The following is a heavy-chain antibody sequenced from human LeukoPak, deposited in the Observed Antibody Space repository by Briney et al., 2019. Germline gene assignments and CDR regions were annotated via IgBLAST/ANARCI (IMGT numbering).Heavy chain of an antibody. CDR1: GFTFTSYA. J-gene: IGHJ3*02. Sequence: GGSLRLSCAASGFTFTSYAMSWVRQAPGKGLEWVSAISGSGGSTYYADSVKGRFTISRDNSKNTLYLQMNSLRAEDTAVYYCAKGVWQWLVPGAFDIWGQGTMVTVSS. CDR3: AKGVWQWLVPGAFDI. D-gene: IGHD6-19*01. CDR2: ISGSGGST. V-gene: IGHV3-23*01.